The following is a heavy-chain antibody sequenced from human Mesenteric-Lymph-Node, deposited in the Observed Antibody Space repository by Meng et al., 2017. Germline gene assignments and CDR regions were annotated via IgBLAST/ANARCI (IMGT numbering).Heavy chain of an antibody. CDR1: GDSVSSNSAA. V-gene: IGHV6-1*01. Sequence: LRLSCAISGDSVSSNSAAWNWIRQTPSRGLEWLGRTYYRSKWYNDYAVSVQSRITINPDTSKNQFSLQLNSVTPEDTAVYYCARVGAAAGSIFDYWGQGTLVTVSS. CDR2: TYYRSKWYN. J-gene: IGHJ4*02. CDR3: ARVGAAAGSIFDY. D-gene: IGHD6-13*01.